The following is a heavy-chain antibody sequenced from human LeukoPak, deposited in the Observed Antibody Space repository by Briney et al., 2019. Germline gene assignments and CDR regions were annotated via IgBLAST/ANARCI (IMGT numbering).Heavy chain of an antibody. CDR1: GGSFSGYY. Sequence: SETLSLTCAVYGGSFSGYYWSWIRQPPGKGLEWIGEINHSGSTNYNPSLKSRVTISVDTSKNQFSLKLSSVTAADTAVYYCARDVYDYVWGSYDWFDPWGQGTLVTVSS. D-gene: IGHD3-16*01. J-gene: IGHJ5*02. CDR3: ARDVYDYVWGSYDWFDP. V-gene: IGHV4-34*01. CDR2: INHSGST.